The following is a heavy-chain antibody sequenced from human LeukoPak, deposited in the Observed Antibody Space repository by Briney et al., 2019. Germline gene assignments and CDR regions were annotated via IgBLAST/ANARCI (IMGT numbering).Heavy chain of an antibody. V-gene: IGHV4-31*03. J-gene: IGHJ5*02. CDR1: GGSISSGGYY. CDR3: ARDYYGSGSYYNGNWFDP. CDR2: IYYSGST. D-gene: IGHD3-10*01. Sequence: TSETLSLTCTVSGGSISSGGYYWSWIRQHPGKGLEWIGYIYYSGSTYYNPSLKSRVTISVDTSKNQFSLKLSSVTAADTAVYYCARDYYGSGSYYNGNWFDPWGQGTLVTVSP.